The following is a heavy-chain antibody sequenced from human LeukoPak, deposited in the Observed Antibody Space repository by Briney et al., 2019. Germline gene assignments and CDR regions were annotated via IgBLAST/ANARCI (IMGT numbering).Heavy chain of an antibody. D-gene: IGHD3-9*01. CDR2: IYPGDSDT. Sequence: GESLKISCKGFGYSFTNYWIAWMRQMPGKGLEWMGIIYPGDSDTRYSPSFQGQVTISADKSINTAYLQWSSLKASDTATYYCARRYDDTGYYVYWGQGTLVTVSS. V-gene: IGHV5-51*01. CDR3: ARRYDDTGYYVY. CDR1: GYSFTNYW. J-gene: IGHJ4*02.